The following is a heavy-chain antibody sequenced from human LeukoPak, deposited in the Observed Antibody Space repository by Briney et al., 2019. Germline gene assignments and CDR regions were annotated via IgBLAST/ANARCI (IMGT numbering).Heavy chain of an antibody. V-gene: IGHV3-64*01. Sequence: GGSLRLSCAASGFTFSSYAMHWVRQAPGKGLEYVSAISSNGGSTYYANSVKGRFTISRDNSKSTLYLQMGSLRAEDMAVYYCARGGGDSSGYYQREYYFDYWGQGTLVTVSS. CDR1: GFTFSSYA. J-gene: IGHJ4*02. CDR3: ARGGGDSSGYYQREYYFDY. CDR2: ISSNGGST. D-gene: IGHD3-22*01.